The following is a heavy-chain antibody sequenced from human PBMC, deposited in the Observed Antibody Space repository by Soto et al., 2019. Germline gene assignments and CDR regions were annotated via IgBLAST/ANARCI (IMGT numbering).Heavy chain of an antibody. D-gene: IGHD1-1*01. CDR3: ARGGVSTRTFDY. V-gene: IGHV5-51*01. CDR1: GYNFAGYW. Sequence: GESLQSSGKGSGYNFAGYWIAWVRQMPGKGLELMGIIYPSDSDTRYRPSFQGQVTISADKSISSAYLQWSSLRASDTAMYYCARGGVSTRTFDYWGQGTPVTVSS. CDR2: IYPSDSDT. J-gene: IGHJ4*02.